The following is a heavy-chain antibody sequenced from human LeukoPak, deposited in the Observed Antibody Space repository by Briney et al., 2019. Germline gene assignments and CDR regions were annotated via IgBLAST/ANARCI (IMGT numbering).Heavy chain of an antibody. CDR2: INTNTGNP. V-gene: IGHV7-4-1*02. CDR3: ARVLIAVAATTPPFDY. D-gene: IGHD6-19*01. CDR1: GYTFTSYA. Sequence: GASVKVSCKASGYTFTSYAMNWVRQAPGQGLEWMGWINTNTGNPTYAQGFTGRFVFSLDTSVSTAYLQISSLKAEDTAVYYCARVLIAVAATTPPFDYWGQGTLVTVSS. J-gene: IGHJ4*02.